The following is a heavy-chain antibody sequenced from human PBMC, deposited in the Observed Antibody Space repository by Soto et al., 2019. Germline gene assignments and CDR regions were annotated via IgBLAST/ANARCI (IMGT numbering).Heavy chain of an antibody. CDR3: AKSSSDSLTSFDY. D-gene: IGHD2-21*02. V-gene: IGHV3-13*05. Sequence: EVQLVESGGGLVQPGGSLRLSCAASGFTFSIFDMHWVRQAPGKGLEWVSAIGAAGDPYYPGSVKGRFTISRENAKNSLYLQMNSLRAGDTAVYYCAKSSSDSLTSFDYWGQGTLVTVSS. J-gene: IGHJ4*02. CDR2: IGAAGDP. CDR1: GFTFSIFD.